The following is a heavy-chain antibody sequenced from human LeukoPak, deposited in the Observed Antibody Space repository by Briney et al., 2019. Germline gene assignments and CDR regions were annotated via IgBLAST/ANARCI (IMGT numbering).Heavy chain of an antibody. CDR1: GFTFDDYA. CDR2: ISWNSGSI. Sequence: GGSLRLSCAASGFTFDDYAMHWVRQAPGKGLEWVSGISWNSGSIGYADSVKGRFTISRGNAKNSLYLQMDSLRAEDTALYYCAKVSGGLYCSGGSCYYYDYWGQGTLVTVSS. V-gene: IGHV3-9*01. CDR3: AKVSGGLYCSGGSCYYYDY. J-gene: IGHJ4*02. D-gene: IGHD2-15*01.